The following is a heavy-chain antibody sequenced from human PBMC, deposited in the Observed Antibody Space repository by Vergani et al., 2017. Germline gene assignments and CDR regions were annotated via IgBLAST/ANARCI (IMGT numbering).Heavy chain of an antibody. CDR2: IYYSGST. D-gene: IGHD2-2*01. CDR3: ARVTRVTRYQLRQLGTSGAYFDY. V-gene: IGHV4-59*01. J-gene: IGHJ4*02. CDR1: GGSISSYY. Sequence: QLQESGPGLVKPSGTLSLTCTVSGGSISSYYWSWIRQPPGKGLEWIGYIYYSGSTNYNPSLKSRVTISVDTSKNQFSLKLSSVTAADTAVYYCARVTRVTRYQLRQLGTSGAYFDYWGQGTLVTVSS.